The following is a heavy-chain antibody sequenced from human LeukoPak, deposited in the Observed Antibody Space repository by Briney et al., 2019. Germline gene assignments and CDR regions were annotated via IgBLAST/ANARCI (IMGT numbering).Heavy chain of an antibody. CDR3: ARGADSSGYYSIFYFDY. V-gene: IGHV4-59*01. Sequence: PGGSLRLSCAASGFTFSDYDMNWIRQPPGKGLEWIGYIYYSGSTNYNPSLKSRVTISVDTSKNQFSLKLSSVTAADTAVYYCARGADSSGYYSIFYFDYWGQGTLVTVSS. CDR1: GFTFSDYD. D-gene: IGHD3-22*01. J-gene: IGHJ4*02. CDR2: IYYSGST.